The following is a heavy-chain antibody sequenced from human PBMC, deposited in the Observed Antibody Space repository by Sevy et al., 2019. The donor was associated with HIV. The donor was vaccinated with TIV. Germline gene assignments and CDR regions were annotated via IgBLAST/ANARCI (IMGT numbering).Heavy chain of an antibody. Sequence: GESLKISCKGSAYTFTTHWIGWVRQMPGKGLEWMGIMSPGDSDPRYSPSFQGQVTMSVDKSVSTAYLQWLSLETSDTAIYYCARLDSYSIGWSPRYYFDYWGQGTLVTVSS. CDR3: ARLDSYSIGWSPRYYFDY. CDR1: AYTFTTHW. D-gene: IGHD6-19*01. J-gene: IGHJ4*02. CDR2: MSPGDSDP. V-gene: IGHV5-51*01.